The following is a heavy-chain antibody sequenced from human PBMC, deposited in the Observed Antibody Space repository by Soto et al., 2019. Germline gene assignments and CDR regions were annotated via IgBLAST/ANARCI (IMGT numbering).Heavy chain of an antibody. D-gene: IGHD4-17*01. Sequence: PGGSLRLSCAASGFTFSSYGMHWVRQAPGKGLEWVAVISYDGSNKYYADSVKGRFTISRDNSKNTLYLQMNSLRAEDTAVYYCAKDWDYGAKAGMDVWGQGTTVTVSS. CDR3: AKDWDYGAKAGMDV. CDR2: ISYDGSNK. J-gene: IGHJ6*02. CDR1: GFTFSSYG. V-gene: IGHV3-30*18.